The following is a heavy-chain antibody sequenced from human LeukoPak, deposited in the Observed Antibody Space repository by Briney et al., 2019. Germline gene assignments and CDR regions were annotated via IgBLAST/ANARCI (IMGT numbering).Heavy chain of an antibody. V-gene: IGHV1-2*02. CDR2: INPNSGGT. CDR1: GYTFTGYY. J-gene: IGHJ4*02. Sequence: GASVKVSCKASGYTFTGYYMHWVRQAPGQGLEWMGWINPNSGGTNYAQKFQGRVTMTRDTSISTAYMELSRLRSDDTAVYYCARLDTIFGVVTTPPDYWGQGTLVTVSS. D-gene: IGHD3-3*01. CDR3: ARLDTIFGVVTTPPDY.